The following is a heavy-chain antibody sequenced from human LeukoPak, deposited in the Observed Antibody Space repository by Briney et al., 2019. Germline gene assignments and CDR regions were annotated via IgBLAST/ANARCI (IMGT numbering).Heavy chain of an antibody. J-gene: IGHJ3*02. Sequence: GGSQRLSCAESGFAFSSYAMSWVRQAPGKGLEWVSAISDSGGSTYYADSVKGRFTISRDNSKNTLYLQMNSLRAEDTAVYYCAKTRKQLADDAFDIWGQGTMVTVSS. CDR3: AKTRKQLADDAFDI. V-gene: IGHV3-23*01. CDR1: GFAFSSYA. CDR2: ISDSGGST. D-gene: IGHD6-6*01.